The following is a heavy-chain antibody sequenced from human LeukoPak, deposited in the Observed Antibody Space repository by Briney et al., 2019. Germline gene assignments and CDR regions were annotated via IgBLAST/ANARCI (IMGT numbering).Heavy chain of an antibody. CDR2: IYSSGRT. Sequence: PGGSLRLSCAASGFTVSSNYMSWVRQAPGKGLEWVSVIYSSGRTHYADSVKGRFTISRDNSKNTLYLQMNSLRAEDTAVYYCAREDPPGYWGQGTLVTVSS. J-gene: IGHJ4*02. V-gene: IGHV3-66*01. CDR1: GFTVSSNY. CDR3: AREDPPGY.